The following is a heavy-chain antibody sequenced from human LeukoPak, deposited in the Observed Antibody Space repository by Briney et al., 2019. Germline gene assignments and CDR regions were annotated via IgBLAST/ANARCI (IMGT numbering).Heavy chain of an antibody. V-gene: IGHV3-30-3*01. CDR3: AKDYSSWPTNFDY. J-gene: IGHJ4*02. CDR1: GFTFSSYA. D-gene: IGHD6-13*01. CDR2: ISYDGSNK. Sequence: GGSLRLSCAASGFTFSSYAMHWVRQAPGKGLEWVAVISYDGSNKYYADSVKGRFTISRDNSKNTLYLQMNSLRAEDTAVYYCAKDYSSWPTNFDYWGQGTLVTVSS.